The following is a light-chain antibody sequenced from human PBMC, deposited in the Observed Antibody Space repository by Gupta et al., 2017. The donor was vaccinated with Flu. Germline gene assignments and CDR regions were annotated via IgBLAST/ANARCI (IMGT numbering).Light chain of an antibody. CDR1: VGSST. CDR2: NKTYSEK. J-gene: IGLJ3*02. Sequence: VGSSTIYWYEQKSRQRPRCPLSNKTYSEKQKRSGVPSRFSGTKDGSANAGLLPISGLQSEDEADYYCMSCHSSSWVFGGGTKLTV. CDR3: MSCHSSSWV. V-gene: IGLV5-45*01.